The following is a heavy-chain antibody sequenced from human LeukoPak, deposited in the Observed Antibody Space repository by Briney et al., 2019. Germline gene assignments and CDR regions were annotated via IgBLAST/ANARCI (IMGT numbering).Heavy chain of an antibody. CDR3: TRESKRGIVVGY. CDR2: IRSKAYGGTT. V-gene: IGHV3-49*04. J-gene: IGHJ4*02. CDR1: GFTFGDYA. D-gene: IGHD3-22*01. Sequence: GRSLRLSCTASGFTFGDYAMSWVRQAPGKGLEWVGFIRSKAYGGTTEYAASVKGRFTISRDDSKSIAYLQMNSLKTEDTAVYYCTRESKRGIVVGYWGQGTLVTVSS.